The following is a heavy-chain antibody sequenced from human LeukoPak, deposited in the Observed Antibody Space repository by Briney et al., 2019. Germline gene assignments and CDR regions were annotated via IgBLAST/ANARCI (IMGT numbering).Heavy chain of an antibody. CDR2: IIPIYNPV. J-gene: IGHJ4*02. CDR3: AREPLGCGGDCHFDY. Sequence: ASVKVSCKTSGGTFSSYAFNWMRQAPGQGLEWVGRIIPIYNPVDYTQRFQGRVTITADESTNTVYLELSSLRYDDTAVYYCAREPLGCGGDCHFDYWGQGTLVTVSS. D-gene: IGHD2-21*02. CDR1: GGTFSSYA. V-gene: IGHV1-69*13.